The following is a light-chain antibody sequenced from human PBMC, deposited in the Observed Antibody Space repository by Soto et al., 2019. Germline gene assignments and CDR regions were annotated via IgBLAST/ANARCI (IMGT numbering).Light chain of an antibody. CDR2: DVS. CDR1: SSDVGGYDF. CDR3: SSYTRSITLV. Sequence: QSALTQPASVSGSPGQSITISCTGTSSDVGGYDFVSWYQQHPGKAPKLMIYDVSNRPSGVSDRFSGSKSGNTASLTISGLQAEDEADYYCSSYTRSITLVFGGGTKATVL. J-gene: IGLJ2*01. V-gene: IGLV2-14*03.